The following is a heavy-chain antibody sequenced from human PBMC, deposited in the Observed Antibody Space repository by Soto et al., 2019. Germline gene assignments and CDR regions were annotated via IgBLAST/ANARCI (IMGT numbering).Heavy chain of an antibody. CDR1: GGSISSYY. V-gene: IGHV4-59*08. CDR2: IYYSGST. CDR3: ARLSPPGFFYYGMDV. J-gene: IGHJ6*02. Sequence: XXTLSLACTVSGGSISSYYWSWLLQPPGKGLEWIGYIYYSGSTNYNPSLKSRVTISVDTSKNQFSLKLSSVTAQDTAVYYCARLSPPGFFYYGMDVWGQGTTVTVSS. D-gene: IGHD6-25*01.